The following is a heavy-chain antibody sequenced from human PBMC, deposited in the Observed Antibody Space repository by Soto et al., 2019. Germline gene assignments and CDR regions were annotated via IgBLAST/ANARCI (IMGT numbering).Heavy chain of an antibody. CDR3: ARDFRAARPGWYFDL. CDR2: ISRTGSTI. V-gene: IGHV3-48*03. J-gene: IGHJ2*01. CDR1: GFTFSSYE. D-gene: IGHD6-6*01. Sequence: GWSVGLSCAASGFTFSSYEMNWVPQAPGKGLEWVSYISRTGSTIYYADSVKGRFTISRDSAENSLYLQMNSVRAEDTAVYYCARDFRAARPGWYFDLWGRGTLVTVSS.